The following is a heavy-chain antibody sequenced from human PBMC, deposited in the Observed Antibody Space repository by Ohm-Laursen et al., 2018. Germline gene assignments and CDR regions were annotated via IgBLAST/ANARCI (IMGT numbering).Heavy chain of an antibody. CDR1: GFIFSNAW. J-gene: IGHJ6*02. V-gene: IGHV3-15*01. CDR2: IKSKTDGGTT. Sequence: SLRLSCAASGFIFSNAWMSWVRQAPGKGLEWVGRIKSKTDGGTTDYAAPVKGRFTISRDDSKNTLYLQMNSLKTEDTAVYYCTTSLSGSYSFYYYYGMDVWGQGTTVTVSS. CDR3: TTSLSGSYSFYYYYGMDV. D-gene: IGHD1-26*01.